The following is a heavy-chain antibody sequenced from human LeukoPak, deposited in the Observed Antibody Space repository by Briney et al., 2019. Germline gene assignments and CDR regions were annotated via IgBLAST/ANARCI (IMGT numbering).Heavy chain of an antibody. D-gene: IGHD6-13*01. CDR2: INRKGVSP. CDR3: ARPGAGKLDFDY. V-gene: IGHV3-20*04. J-gene: IGHJ4*02. Sequence: PGGSLRLSCAASGFTFDDYGMSWVRQAPAQGLELVSRINRKGVSPGYAEPAKGRLTISRDNAKNSLYLQMNTLRAEDTALYYCARPGAGKLDFDYWGQGTLVTVSS. CDR1: GFTFDDYG.